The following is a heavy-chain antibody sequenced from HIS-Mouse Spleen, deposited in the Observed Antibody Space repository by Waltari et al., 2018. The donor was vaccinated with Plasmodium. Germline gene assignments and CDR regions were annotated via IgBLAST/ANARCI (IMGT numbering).Heavy chain of an antibody. Sequence: EVQLVESGGGLVQPGGSLRPSCAASGFPFSSSDMHWVRQAKGKGLEWVSAIGTAGDTYYPGSVKGRFTISRENAKNSLYLQMNSLRAGDTAVYYCARGRWNHAFDIWGQGTMVTVSS. D-gene: IGHD1-1*01. CDR1: GFPFSSSD. V-gene: IGHV3-13*01. J-gene: IGHJ3*02. CDR2: IGTAGDT. CDR3: ARGRWNHAFDI.